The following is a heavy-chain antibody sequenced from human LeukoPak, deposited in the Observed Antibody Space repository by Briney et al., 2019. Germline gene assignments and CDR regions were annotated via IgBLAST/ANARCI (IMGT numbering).Heavy chain of an antibody. CDR2: IYPGDSDT. D-gene: IGHD3-9*01. CDR3: ASSQYYDILTGYYEAPAYHHYGADV. Sequence: GESLKISCKGSGYSFTSYWIGWVRQMPGKGLEWMGIIYPGDSDTRYSPSFQGQVTISADKPISTAYLQWSSLKASDTAKYYYASSQYYDILTGYYEAPAYHHYGADVWGQGTTVTVS. V-gene: IGHV5-51*04. J-gene: IGHJ6*02. CDR1: GYSFTSYW.